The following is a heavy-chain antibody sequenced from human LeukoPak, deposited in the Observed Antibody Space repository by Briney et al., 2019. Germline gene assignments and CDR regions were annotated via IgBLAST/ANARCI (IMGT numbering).Heavy chain of an antibody. J-gene: IGHJ5*01. Sequence: GGSLRLSCAASGFTFDDYGMHWVRQPPGKGLEWVSGISWNSGNIGYADSVKGRFTISRDNAKNSLYLQMDILKPEDTAFYYCAKVDGYNSGWYDSWGQGTLVTVSS. CDR2: ISWNSGNI. CDR3: AKVDGYNSGWYDS. D-gene: IGHD6-19*01. CDR1: GFTFDDYG. V-gene: IGHV3-9*01.